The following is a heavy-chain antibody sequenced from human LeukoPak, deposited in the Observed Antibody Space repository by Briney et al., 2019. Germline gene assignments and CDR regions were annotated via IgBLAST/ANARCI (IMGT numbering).Heavy chain of an antibody. CDR1: GFTFNNYA. D-gene: IGHD2-15*01. CDR3: ARDLSGPSFY. J-gene: IGHJ4*02. V-gene: IGHV3-7*01. Sequence: PGGSLRLSCAASGFTFNNYAMSWVRQAPGKGLEWVANIRQDGNEKYFVDSVKGRFTISRDNAQNSLYLQLNSLRAEDTAVYYCARDLSGPSFYWGQGTLVTVSS. CDR2: IRQDGNEK.